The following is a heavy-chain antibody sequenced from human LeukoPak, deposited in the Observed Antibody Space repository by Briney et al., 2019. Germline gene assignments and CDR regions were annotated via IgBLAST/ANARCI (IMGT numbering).Heavy chain of an antibody. CDR3: AKDQKPDSGYDIDY. CDR1: GFTISTYG. J-gene: IGHJ4*02. D-gene: IGHD5-12*01. CDR2: IFGSGDST. Sequence: PGGSLRLSCAASGFTISTYGMNWVRQAPRKGLEWVSVIFGSGDSTYYADSVKGRSTISRDRSKNTLYLEMHSLRADDTAVYYCAKDQKPDSGYDIDYWGQGTLVTVSS. V-gene: IGHV3-23*01.